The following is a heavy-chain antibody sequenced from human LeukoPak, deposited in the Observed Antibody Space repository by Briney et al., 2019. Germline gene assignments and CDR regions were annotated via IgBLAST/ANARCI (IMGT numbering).Heavy chain of an antibody. Sequence: SETLSLTCTVSGGSISSSSYYWGWIRQPPGKGLEWIGSIYYSGSTYYNPSLKSRVTISVDTSKNQFSLKLSSVTAADTAVYYCARLEYDSSGYDAFDIWGQGTMVTVSS. CDR2: IYYSGST. CDR3: ARLEYDSSGYDAFDI. CDR1: GGSISSSSYY. V-gene: IGHV4-39*01. J-gene: IGHJ3*02. D-gene: IGHD3-22*01.